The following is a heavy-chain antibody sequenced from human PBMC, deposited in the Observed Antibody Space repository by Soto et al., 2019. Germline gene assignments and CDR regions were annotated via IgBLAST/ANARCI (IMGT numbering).Heavy chain of an antibody. V-gene: IGHV1-2*04. CDR1: VYTFTGYY. J-gene: IGHJ6*02. CDR3: ARDQGYCSSTSCYGYYYYGMDV. CDR2: INPNSGGT. D-gene: IGHD2-2*01. Sequence: ASVKVSCKASVYTFTGYYIHCVRQAPGQGLEWMGWINPNSGGTNYAQKFQGWVTMTRDTSISTAYMELSRLRSDDTAVYYCARDQGYCSSTSCYGYYYYGMDVWGQGTTVTVSS.